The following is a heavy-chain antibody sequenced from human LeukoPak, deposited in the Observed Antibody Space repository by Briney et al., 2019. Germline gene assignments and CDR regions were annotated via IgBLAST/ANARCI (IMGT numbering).Heavy chain of an antibody. CDR2: TYYSGST. J-gene: IGHJ4*02. CDR3: ARLVLRGYSSSWTRGAFDY. CDR1: GGSISSYY. Sequence: SETLSLTCTVSGGSISSYYWSWIRQPPGKGLEWIGYTYYSGSTNYNPPLKSRVTISVDTSKNQFSLKLSSVTAADTAVYYCARLVLRGYSSSWTRGAFDYWGQGTLVTVSS. D-gene: IGHD6-13*01. V-gene: IGHV4-59*08.